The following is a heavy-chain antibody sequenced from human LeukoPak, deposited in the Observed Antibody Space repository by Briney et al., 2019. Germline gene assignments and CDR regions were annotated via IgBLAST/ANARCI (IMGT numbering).Heavy chain of an antibody. J-gene: IGHJ4*02. CDR1: GYTFTSYG. D-gene: IGHD2-2*01. CDR3: ARVGAIVVVPAATQEDY. V-gene: IGHV1-18*01. CDR2: ISAYNGNT. Sequence: ASVKVSCKASGYTFTSYGISWVRQAPGQGLEWMGWISAYNGNTNYAQKLQGRVTMTTDTSTSTAYMELRSLRSDDTAVYHCARVGAIVVVPAATQEDYWGQGTLVTVSS.